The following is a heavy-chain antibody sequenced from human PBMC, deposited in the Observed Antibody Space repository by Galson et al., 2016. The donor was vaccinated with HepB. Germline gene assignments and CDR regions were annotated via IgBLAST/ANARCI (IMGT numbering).Heavy chain of an antibody. CDR1: GYTFSSYG. J-gene: IGHJ5*01. CDR3: ARGGLWTGSGTSPFDS. D-gene: IGHD3/OR15-3a*01. V-gene: IGHV1-18*01. Sequence: SVKVSCKASGYTFSSYGISWVRQAPGQGLEWMGWISAYNDNTHYAQRFQGRVTMTTDTSTSTAYMELRSLRSDDTAVYYCARGGLWTGSGTSPFDSWGQGTLVTVSS. CDR2: ISAYNDNT.